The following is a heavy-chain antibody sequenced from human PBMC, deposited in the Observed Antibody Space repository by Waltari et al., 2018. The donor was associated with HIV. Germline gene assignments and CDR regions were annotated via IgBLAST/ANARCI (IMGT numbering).Heavy chain of an antibody. CDR3: AREGGELTMIVVVKGNAFDI. Sequence: QVQLVQSGAEVKKPGSSVRVSCKASGGTFSSYAISWVRRAPGQGLEWMGGIIPIFGTANYAQKFQGRVTITADESTSTAYMELSSLRSEDTAVYYCAREGGELTMIVVVKGNAFDIWGQGTMVTVSS. CDR2: IIPIFGTA. V-gene: IGHV1-69*01. CDR1: GGTFSSYA. J-gene: IGHJ3*02. D-gene: IGHD3-22*01.